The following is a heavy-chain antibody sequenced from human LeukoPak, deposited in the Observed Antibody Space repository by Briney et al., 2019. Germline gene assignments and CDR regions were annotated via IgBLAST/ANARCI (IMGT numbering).Heavy chain of an antibody. Sequence: ASVKVSCKASGYTFTGYYMHWVRQAPGQGLEWMGWINPNSGGTNYAQKFQGRVTMTRDTSISTAYMELSRLRSDDTAVYYCARDPYYDILPGYLPGGFDYWGQGTLVTVSS. D-gene: IGHD3-9*01. V-gene: IGHV1-2*02. CDR3: ARDPYYDILPGYLPGGFDY. CDR2: INPNSGGT. CDR1: GYTFTGYY. J-gene: IGHJ4*02.